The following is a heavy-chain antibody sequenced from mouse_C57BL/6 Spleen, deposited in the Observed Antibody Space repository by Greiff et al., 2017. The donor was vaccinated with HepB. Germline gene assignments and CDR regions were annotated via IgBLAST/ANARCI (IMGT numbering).Heavy chain of an antibody. J-gene: IGHJ4*01. CDR2: IDPETGGT. CDR1: GYTFTDYE. CDR3: TRRDDDYAMDY. V-gene: IGHV1-15*01. Sequence: QVQLQQSGAELVRPGASVTLSCKASGYTFTDYEMHWVKQTPVHGLEWIGAIDPETGGTAYNQKFKGKAILTADKSSSTAYMELRSLTSEDSAVYYCTRRDDDYAMDYWGQGTSVTVSS. D-gene: IGHD2-12*01.